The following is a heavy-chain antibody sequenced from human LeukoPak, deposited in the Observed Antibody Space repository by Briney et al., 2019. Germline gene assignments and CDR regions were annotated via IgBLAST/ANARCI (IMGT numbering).Heavy chain of an antibody. V-gene: IGHV4-39*01. CDR1: GGSISSSSYY. CDR3: ARRKQTGLKAYHDY. Sequence: SETLSLTCTVSGGSISSSSYYWGWIRQPPGKGLEWIGSIYYSGSTYYNPSLKSRVTISVDTSKNQFSLKLSSVTAADTAVYYCARRKQTGLKAYHDYWGQGTLVTVSS. D-gene: IGHD3-9*01. CDR2: IYYSGST. J-gene: IGHJ4*02.